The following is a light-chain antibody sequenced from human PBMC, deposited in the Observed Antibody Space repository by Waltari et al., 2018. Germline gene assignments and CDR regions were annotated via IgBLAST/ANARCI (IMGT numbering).Light chain of an antibody. CDR2: AVS. J-gene: IGLJ2*01. CDR1: SSDVGNYKR. Sequence: QSALTQPASVSGSPGQSITISCTGPSSDVGNYKRLSWYQQHPGKAPKLMIYAVSKRPSGVSDRFSGSKSGDMASLTISGLQPEDEAEYFCSSYAGSSKGVFGGGTKVTVL. V-gene: IGLV2-23*02. CDR3: SSYAGSSKGV.